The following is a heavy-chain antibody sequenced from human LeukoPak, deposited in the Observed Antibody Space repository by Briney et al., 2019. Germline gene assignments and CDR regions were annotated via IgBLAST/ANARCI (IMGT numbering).Heavy chain of an antibody. J-gene: IGHJ3*02. CDR1: GFTFSSYS. Sequence: GGSLKLSCAASGFTFSSYSMNWVRQAPGKGLEWVSSISSSSSYIYYADSVKGRFTISRDNAKNSLYLQMNSLRAEDTAVYYCARDLRYSSSSRSGFDIWGQGTMVTVSS. CDR2: ISSSSSYI. D-gene: IGHD6-13*01. CDR3: ARDLRYSSSSRSGFDI. V-gene: IGHV3-21*01.